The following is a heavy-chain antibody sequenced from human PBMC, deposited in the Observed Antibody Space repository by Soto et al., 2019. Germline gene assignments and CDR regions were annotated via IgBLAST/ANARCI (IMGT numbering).Heavy chain of an antibody. D-gene: IGHD6-6*01. Sequence: QVQLVQSGAEVQKPGASVMVSCQASGYTFTNYGIYWVRQAPGQGLAWMGWISANNGHTNYAQKFQGRVTMTTDTSTNTADMELRGLRSDDTAVYYCGRVGNSSCLDYWGQGTLVTVSS. J-gene: IGHJ4*02. CDR2: ISANNGHT. CDR3: GRVGNSSCLDY. CDR1: GYTFTNYG. V-gene: IGHV1-18*01.